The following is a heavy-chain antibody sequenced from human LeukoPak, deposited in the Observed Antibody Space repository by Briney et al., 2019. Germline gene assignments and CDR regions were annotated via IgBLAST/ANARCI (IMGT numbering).Heavy chain of an antibody. CDR3: ARGLGYCSGGSCSFDAFDI. J-gene: IGHJ3*02. V-gene: IGHV4-39*07. Sequence: SETLSLTCTVSGGSISSSSYYWGWIRQPPGKGLEWIGSIYHSGSTYYNPSLKSRVTISVDTSKNQFSLKLSSVTAADTAVYYCARGLGYCSGGSCSFDAFDIWGQGTMVTVSS. CDR1: GGSISSSSYY. CDR2: IYHSGST. D-gene: IGHD2-15*01.